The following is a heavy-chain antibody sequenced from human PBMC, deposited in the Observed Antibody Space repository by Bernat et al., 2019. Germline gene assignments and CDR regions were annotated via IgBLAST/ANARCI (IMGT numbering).Heavy chain of an antibody. CDR2: IYYSGST. CDR3: ARATEDIVVVVAATGLLYNWFDP. Sequence: QVQLQESGPGLVKPSQTLSLTCTVSGGSISSGGYYWSWIRQHPGKGLEWIGYIYYSGSTYYNPSLKSRVTISVDTSKNQFSLKLSSVTAADTAVYYCARATEDIVVVVAATGLLYNWFDPWGQGTLVTVSS. CDR1: GGSISSGGYY. V-gene: IGHV4-31*03. J-gene: IGHJ5*02. D-gene: IGHD2-15*01.